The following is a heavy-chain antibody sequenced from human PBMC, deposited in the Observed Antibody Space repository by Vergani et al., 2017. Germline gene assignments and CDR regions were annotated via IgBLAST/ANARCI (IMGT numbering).Heavy chain of an antibody. CDR2: FHYTGMT. J-gene: IGHJ4*02. Sequence: QVQLQESGPGLVKPSETLSLTCTVSNFSISRGCFWGWIRRPPGKGLEWIANFHYTGMTYNNPSLKSRVTITVDTSKKLISLKLNSVTASEPTHYYCSRHSGSGNFYQLFDSWGQGTLGTVSS. CDR1: NFSISRGCF. D-gene: IGHD2-2*01. V-gene: IGHV4-38-2*02. CDR3: SRHSGSGNFYQLFDS.